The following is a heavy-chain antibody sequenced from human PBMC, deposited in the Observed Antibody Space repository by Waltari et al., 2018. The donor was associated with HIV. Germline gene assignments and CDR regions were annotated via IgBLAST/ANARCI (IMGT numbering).Heavy chain of an antibody. V-gene: IGHV3-53*01. CDR1: GFLVSTTY. CDR2: TYSSGST. D-gene: IGHD3-16*02. Sequence: EVQLVESGGGLMQPGGSLRLSCAASGFLVSTTYMTGFRQAPGKGLEWVSVTYSSGSTYYANSVKGRFTISRDNSKNTVYLQMNSLRAEDTALYYCARTQGLHLGDLSFGLWGQGTLVTVFS. CDR3: ARTQGLHLGDLSFGL. J-gene: IGHJ5*02.